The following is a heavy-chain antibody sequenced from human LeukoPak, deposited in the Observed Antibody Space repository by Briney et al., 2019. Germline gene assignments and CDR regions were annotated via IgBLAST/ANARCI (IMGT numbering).Heavy chain of an antibody. CDR1: GYSISSGYY. Sequence: SETLSLTCSVSGYSISSGYYWGWIRQPPGKGLEWIGSIYYSGSTYYNPSLKSRVTISVDTSKNQFSLKLSSVTAADTAVYYCARVRKENDYVWGSYRYSYFDYWGQGTLVTVSS. V-gene: IGHV4-38-2*02. CDR2: IYYSGST. D-gene: IGHD3-16*02. CDR3: ARVRKENDYVWGSYRYSYFDY. J-gene: IGHJ4*02.